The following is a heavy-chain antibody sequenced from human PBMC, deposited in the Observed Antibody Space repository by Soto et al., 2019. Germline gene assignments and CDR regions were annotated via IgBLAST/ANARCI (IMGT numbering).Heavy chain of an antibody. D-gene: IGHD6-6*01. CDR1: GFTFSSYA. CDR3: ARVYSSSAGEFDY. J-gene: IGHJ4*02. Sequence: QVQLVESGGGVVQPGRSLRLSCAASGFTFSSYAMHWVRQAPGKGLEWVAVISYDGSNKSYADSVTGRFTISRDNSKNTLYQQMNRVRAEDTAVYYCARVYSSSAGEFDYWGQGTLVTVSS. CDR2: ISYDGSNK. V-gene: IGHV3-30-3*01.